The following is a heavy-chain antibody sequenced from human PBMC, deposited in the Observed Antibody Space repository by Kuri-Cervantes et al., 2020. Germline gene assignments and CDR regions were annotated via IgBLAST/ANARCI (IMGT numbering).Heavy chain of an antibody. CDR1: GYSFTSYW. V-gene: IGHV5-51*01. CDR2: IYPGDSDT. J-gene: IGHJ4*02. Sequence: GGSLRLSCKGSGYSFTSYWISWVRQMPGKGLEWMGIIYPGDSDTRYSPSFQGQVTISADKSISTAYLQWSSLKASDTAMYYCARHMGGSYPNFDYWGQGTLVTVSS. D-gene: IGHD1-26*01. CDR3: ARHMGGSYPNFDY.